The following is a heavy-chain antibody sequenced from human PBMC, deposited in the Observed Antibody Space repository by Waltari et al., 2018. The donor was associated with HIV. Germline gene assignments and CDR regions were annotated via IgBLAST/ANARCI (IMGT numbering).Heavy chain of an antibody. CDR3: TTVGGGTRDY. J-gene: IGHJ4*02. Sequence: EVLLVESGGGLGKPGGSLRLSCAASGFTFSDAWMSWVRQAPGKGLEWVGRIKSNTDGGTTDYAAPVKGRLTISRDDSKTTLYLEMNSLKTEDTAVYYCTTVGGGTRDYWGQGTLITVSS. D-gene: IGHD3-16*01. CDR1: GFTFSDAW. V-gene: IGHV3-15*01. CDR2: IKSNTDGGTT.